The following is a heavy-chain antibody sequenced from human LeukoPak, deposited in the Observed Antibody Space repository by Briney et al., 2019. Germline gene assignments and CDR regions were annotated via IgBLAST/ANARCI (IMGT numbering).Heavy chain of an antibody. V-gene: IGHV4-59*11. CDR1: GGSISSHY. D-gene: IGHD3-9*01. J-gene: IGHJ4*02. CDR3: ARISFLYDILTGYYLDY. CDR2: IYYSGST. Sequence: SETLSLTCTVSGGSISSHYWSWVRQPPGKGLECIYYSGSTNYKPSLKSRVTISLDTSKTQFSLKLSSVTAADTAVYYCARISFLYDILTGYYLDYWGQGTLVTVSS.